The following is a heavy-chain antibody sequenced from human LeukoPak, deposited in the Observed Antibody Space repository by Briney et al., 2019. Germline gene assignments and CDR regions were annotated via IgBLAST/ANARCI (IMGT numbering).Heavy chain of an antibody. J-gene: IGHJ4*02. CDR1: GSSFTSYW. Sequence: GASLKISCKGSGSSFTSYWIGWGRQMPGKGLEWMGIIYPGDSDTRCSPSFQGQVTISADKSISTAYLQWSSLKASDTAMYYCARRRYCSGGSCYLPYYFDYWGQGTLVTVSS. CDR3: ARRRYCSGGSCYLPYYFDY. D-gene: IGHD2-15*01. CDR2: IYPGDSDT. V-gene: IGHV5-51*01.